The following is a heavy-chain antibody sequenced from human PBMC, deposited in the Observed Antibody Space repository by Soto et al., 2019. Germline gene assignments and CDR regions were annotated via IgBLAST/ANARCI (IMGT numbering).Heavy chain of an antibody. CDR2: IWYDGSNK. D-gene: IGHD3-3*01. CDR3: ARQYYDFWSGYYAQGANYGMDV. Sequence: GGSLRLSCASSGFTFSSYGMHLVRQAPGKGLEWVAVIWYDGSNKYYADSVKGRFTISRDNSKNTLYLQMNSLRAEDTAVYYCARQYYDFWSGYYAQGANYGMDVWGQGTTVTVSS. V-gene: IGHV3-33*01. J-gene: IGHJ6*02. CDR1: GFTFSSYG.